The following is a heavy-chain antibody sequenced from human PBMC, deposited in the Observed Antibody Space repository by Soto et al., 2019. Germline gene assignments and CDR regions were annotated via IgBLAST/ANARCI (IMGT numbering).Heavy chain of an antibody. J-gene: IGHJ6*02. CDR1: YC. V-gene: IGHV5-10-1*01. D-gene: IGHD2-15*01. CDR3: ARLDVEVVARTGDADGMDV. Sequence: YCISRIRKIPGKGLEWMGRIDPSDSYTNYSPSFQGHVTISADKSISTAYLQWSSLKASDTAMYYCARLDVEVVARTGDADGMDVSGEGTTV. CDR2: IDPSDSYT.